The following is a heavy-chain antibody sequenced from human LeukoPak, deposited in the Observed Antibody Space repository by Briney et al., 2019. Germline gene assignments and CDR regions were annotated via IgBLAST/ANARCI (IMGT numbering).Heavy chain of an antibody. Sequence: ASVKVSCKASGDTFNSYTISWVRQAPGQGLEWMGWISAYNGNTNYAQKLQGRVTMTTDTSTSTAYMELRSLRSDDTAVYYCARATTFNWFDPWGQGTLVTVSS. J-gene: IGHJ5*02. CDR2: ISAYNGNT. D-gene: IGHD4-11*01. V-gene: IGHV1-18*01. CDR1: GDTFNSYT. CDR3: ARATTFNWFDP.